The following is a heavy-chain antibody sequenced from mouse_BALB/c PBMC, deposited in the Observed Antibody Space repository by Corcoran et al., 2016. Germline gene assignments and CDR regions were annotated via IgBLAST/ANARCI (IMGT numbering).Heavy chain of an antibody. J-gene: IGHJ3*01. V-gene: IGHV8-12*01. CDR1: GFSLSTSGMG. D-gene: IGHD1-1*01. CDR2: IYWDDDK. Sequence: QVTLKESGPGILQPSQTLSLTCSFSGFSLSTSGMGVSWIRQPSGKGLEWLAHIYWDDDKRYNPSLKSRLTISKDTSRNQVFLKITSVDTADTATYYCARSHYYGSSPFAYWGQGTLVTVSA. CDR3: ARSHYYGSSPFAY.